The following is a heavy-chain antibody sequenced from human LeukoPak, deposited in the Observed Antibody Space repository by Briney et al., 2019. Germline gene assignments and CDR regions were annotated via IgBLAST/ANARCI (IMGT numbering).Heavy chain of an antibody. CDR1: GGSISSDS. Sequence: SETLSLTCTVSGGSISSDSWSWIRQPAGKGLEWIGRIFTSGSTSYNPSLKSRVTMSLDTSKNQFSLKLSSVTAADTAVYFCSRGGANDLWGQGTLVTVSS. CDR2: IFTSGST. V-gene: IGHV4-4*07. J-gene: IGHJ5*02. D-gene: IGHD4/OR15-4a*01. CDR3: SRGGANDL.